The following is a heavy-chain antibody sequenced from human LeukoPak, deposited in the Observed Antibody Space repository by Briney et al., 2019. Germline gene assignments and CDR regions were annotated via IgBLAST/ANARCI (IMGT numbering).Heavy chain of an antibody. CDR3: ARGVVRVPNLFDY. CDR2: IIPMFGTA. J-gene: IGHJ4*02. CDR1: GDTFSSYS. Sequence: SVKVSCKASGDTFSSYSISWVRQAPGQGLEWMGGIIPMFGTANYGQKFQGRVTITAAKSTSTAYMELSSLRSDDTAVYYCARGVVRVPNLFDYWGQGTLVTVSS. D-gene: IGHD3-3*01. V-gene: IGHV1-69*06.